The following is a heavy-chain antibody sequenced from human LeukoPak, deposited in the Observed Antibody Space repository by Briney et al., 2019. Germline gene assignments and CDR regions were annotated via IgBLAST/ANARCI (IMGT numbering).Heavy chain of an antibody. CDR2: IRYDGSNK. J-gene: IGHJ4*02. Sequence: GGSLRLSCAASGFTFSSYAMSWVRQAPGKGLEWVAFIRYDGSNKYYADSVKGRFTISRDNSKNTLYLQMNSLRAEDTAVYYCASFTIFGVVISYWGQGTLVTVSS. CDR1: GFTFSSYA. V-gene: IGHV3-30*02. CDR3: ASFTIFGVVISY. D-gene: IGHD3-3*01.